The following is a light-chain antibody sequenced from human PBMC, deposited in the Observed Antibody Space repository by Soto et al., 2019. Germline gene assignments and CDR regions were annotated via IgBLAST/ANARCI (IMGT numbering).Light chain of an antibody. V-gene: IGKV3-15*01. J-gene: IGKJ1*01. CDR1: QSVSSD. Sequence: EIVMTQSPATLSVSPGERATLSCRASQSVSSDLAWYQQKPGQSPRLLIYGASTRATGISARFSGGGSGTEFTLTITSLQSEDFAVYYCQQYNKWPLTFGQGTKVEIK. CDR2: GAS. CDR3: QQYNKWPLT.